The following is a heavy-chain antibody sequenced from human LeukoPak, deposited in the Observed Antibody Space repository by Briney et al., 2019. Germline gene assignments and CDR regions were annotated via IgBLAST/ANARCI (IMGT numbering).Heavy chain of an antibody. CDR1: GFSLSTSGVG. CDR2: IYWNDDK. J-gene: IGHJ4*02. V-gene: IGHV2-5*01. D-gene: IGHD2-2*02. Sequence: SGPTLVKPTQTFTLTCTFSGFSLSTSGVGVGWIRQPPGKALEWLALIYWNDDKRYSPSLKSRLTITKDTSKNQVVLTMTNMDPVDTATYYCAQRQPLLYLWWHWGQGTLVTVSS. CDR3: AQRQPLLYLWWH.